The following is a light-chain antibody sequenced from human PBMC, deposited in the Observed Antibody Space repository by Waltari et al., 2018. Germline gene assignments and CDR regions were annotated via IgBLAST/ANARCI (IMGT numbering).Light chain of an antibody. Sequence: EIVLTQSPGTLSLSPGERATLSCRASHSVSSTYLAWYQPQPGQAPRLLIYGASSRATGIPDRFSGSGSGTDFTLTISGLEPEDFAVYYCQQYGSSPLTFGQGTKVEIK. CDR2: GAS. CDR3: QQYGSSPLT. V-gene: IGKV3-20*01. CDR1: HSVSSTY. J-gene: IGKJ1*01.